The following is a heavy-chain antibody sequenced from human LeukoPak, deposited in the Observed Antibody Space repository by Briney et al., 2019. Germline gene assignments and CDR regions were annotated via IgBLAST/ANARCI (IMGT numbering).Heavy chain of an antibody. V-gene: IGHV3-23*01. CDR3: ARRAVAYYYYYMDV. CDR2: ISGSGGNT. D-gene: IGHD6-19*01. Sequence: GGSLRLSCAASGFTFSNYAMNWVRQAPGKGLQWVSSISGSGGNTYYADSVKGRFTISRDNSKNTLYLQMNSLRAEDTAVYYCARRAVAYYYYYMDVWGKGTTVTISS. CDR1: GFTFSNYA. J-gene: IGHJ6*03.